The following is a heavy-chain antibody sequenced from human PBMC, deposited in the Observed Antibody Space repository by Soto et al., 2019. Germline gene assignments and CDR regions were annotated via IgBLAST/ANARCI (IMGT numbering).Heavy chain of an antibody. V-gene: IGHV3-23*01. D-gene: IGHD3-3*01. CDR1: GFTFSSYA. CDR2: ISGSGGST. J-gene: IGHJ4*02. CDR3: AKDKEFLEWIPSLVFDY. Sequence: GGSLRLSCAASGFTFSSYAMSWVRQAPGKGLEWVSAISGSGGSTYYADSVKGRFTISRDNSKNTLYLQMNSLRAEDTAVYYCAKDKEFLEWIPSLVFDYWGQGTLVTVSS.